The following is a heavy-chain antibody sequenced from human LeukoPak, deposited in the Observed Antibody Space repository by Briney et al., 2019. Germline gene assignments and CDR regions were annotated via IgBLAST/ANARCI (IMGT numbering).Heavy chain of an antibody. CDR1: GGSITSRNYY. CDR3: VRGGEGYYYVH. D-gene: IGHD5-24*01. J-gene: IGHJ4*02. Sequence: PSETLSPTCTVSGGSITSRNYYWHWIRQPPGKGLEWIGYISYSGSTHYNPSVKSRVNILRDTSKNQFSLKLTSVTAADTAVYYCVRGGEGYYYVHWGQGTLVTVSS. CDR2: ISYSGST. V-gene: IGHV4-30-4*01.